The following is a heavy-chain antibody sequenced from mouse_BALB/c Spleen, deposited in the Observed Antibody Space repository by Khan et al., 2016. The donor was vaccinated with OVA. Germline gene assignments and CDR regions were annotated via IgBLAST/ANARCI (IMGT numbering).Heavy chain of an antibody. J-gene: IGHJ2*01. V-gene: IGHV5-17*02. Sequence: EVELVDSGGGLVQSGGSRKLSCAASGFTFTSYGMHWIRQAPEKGLEWVAYISSDSNTIYYADTVKGRFTISRDNPKNTLFLQMTSLRSGDTAMYFCATSYFYGYYFDYWGQGTTLTVSS. CDR1: GFTFTSYG. D-gene: IGHD1-1*01. CDR2: ISSDSNTI. CDR3: ATSYFYGYYFDY.